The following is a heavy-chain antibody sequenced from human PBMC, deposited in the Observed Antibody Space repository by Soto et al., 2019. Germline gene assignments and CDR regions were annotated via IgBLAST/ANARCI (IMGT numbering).Heavy chain of an antibody. Sequence: QVQLQQWGAGLLKPSETLSLTCAVYGGSFSGYYWSWLRQPPGKGPEWSGEINHSGNTKYTPSLESRVTISVDTSKNQFSLNLNSVSAADTAVYYCARTGGMDVWSQGATVTVSS. J-gene: IGHJ6*02. CDR2: INHSGNT. CDR1: GGSFSGYY. CDR3: ARTGGMDV. V-gene: IGHV4-34*01.